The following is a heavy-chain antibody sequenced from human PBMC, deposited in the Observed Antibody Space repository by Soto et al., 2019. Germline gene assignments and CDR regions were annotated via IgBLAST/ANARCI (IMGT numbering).Heavy chain of an antibody. J-gene: IGHJ4*02. CDR1: GGTFSSYA. D-gene: IGHD6-19*01. Sequence: QVQLVQSGAEVKKPGSSVKVSCKASGGTFSSYAISWVRQAPGQGLEWMGGIIPIFGTANYAQKFRGRVTITADESTSTAYMELSSLRSEDTAVYYCARGRGSGWRSYFDYWGQGTLVTVSS. CDR2: IIPIFGTA. CDR3: ARGRGSGWRSYFDY. V-gene: IGHV1-69*01.